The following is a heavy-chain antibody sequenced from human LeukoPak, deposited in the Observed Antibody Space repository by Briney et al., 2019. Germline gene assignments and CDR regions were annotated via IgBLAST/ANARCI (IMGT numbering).Heavy chain of an antibody. D-gene: IGHD3-22*01. J-gene: IGHJ4*02. CDR1: GGSISTYY. V-gene: IGHV4-59*12. CDR2: IYHSGST. CDR3: ARDSPYDSSGYTTFDY. Sequence: SETLSLTCTDSGGSISTYYWSWIRQPPGKGLEWIGYIYHSGSTKYNPSLKSRVTMSVDTSKNQFSLKLSSVTAADTAVYYCARDSPYDSSGYTTFDYWGQGTPVTVSS.